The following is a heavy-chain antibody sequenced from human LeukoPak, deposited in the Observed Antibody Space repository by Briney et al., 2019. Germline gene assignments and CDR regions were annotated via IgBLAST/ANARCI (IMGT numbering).Heavy chain of an antibody. CDR1: GFTFNAYW. V-gene: IGHV3-7*01. J-gene: IGHJ2*01. CDR3: ARADLEWYLDL. CDR2: IRQDGGEI. Sequence: GESLRLSCTGSGFTFNAYWMSWVRKAPGMGLEWVGKIRQDGGEIFYVDSVRGRFTISRDNAKNSVYLQLNSLRAEDTAVYYCARADLEWYLDLWGRGTLVTVSS.